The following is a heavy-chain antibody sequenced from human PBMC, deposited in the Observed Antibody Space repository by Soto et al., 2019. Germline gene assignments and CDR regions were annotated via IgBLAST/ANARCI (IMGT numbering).Heavy chain of an antibody. V-gene: IGHV4-31*03. J-gene: IGHJ6*02. D-gene: IGHD2-15*01. CDR2: IYYSGST. Sequence: SLTCILGSSPIGSVGYYCSWIRHNPGKCLEWIGYIYYSGSTYYNPSLKSRVTISVDTSKNQFSLKLSSVTAADTAVYYCARGSGGNPDYYYYGMDVWGQGTTVT. CDR3: ARGSGGNPDYYYYGMDV. CDR1: SSPIGSVGYY.